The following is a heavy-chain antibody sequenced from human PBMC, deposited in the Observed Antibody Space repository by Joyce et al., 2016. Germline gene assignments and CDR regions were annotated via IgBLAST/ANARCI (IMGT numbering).Heavy chain of an antibody. CDR1: GAFISAHH. D-gene: IGHD1-26*01. J-gene: IGHJ4*02. CDR2: IYYTGTT. CDR3: ARTDEWVDF. V-gene: IGHV4-59*11. Sequence: QVQLRESGPRLLKPAETLSLRCSVSGAFISAHHWIWIRQPPVKAMEWFGHIYYTGTTTYKPSLMSRLTISMDPSRTQFSLELRSVTEADTANYFCARTDEWVDFWGQGVPVTVSS.